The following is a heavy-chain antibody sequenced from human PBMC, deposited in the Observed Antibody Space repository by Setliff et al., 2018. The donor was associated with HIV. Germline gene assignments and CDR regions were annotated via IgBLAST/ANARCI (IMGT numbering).Heavy chain of an antibody. CDR3: AKEPKLGGIAAPFDY. CDR1: GFTFSDYV. J-gene: IGHJ4*02. D-gene: IGHD6-6*01. CDR2: RSYDGSNE. V-gene: IGHV3-30*04. Sequence: PGGSLRLSCAASGFTFSDYVMYWVRQAPGKGLEWVTVRSYDGSNEPYADSVKGRFTISRDNSKNTLYLQMNSLRAEDTAVYYCAKEPKLGGIAAPFDYWGQGALVTVSS.